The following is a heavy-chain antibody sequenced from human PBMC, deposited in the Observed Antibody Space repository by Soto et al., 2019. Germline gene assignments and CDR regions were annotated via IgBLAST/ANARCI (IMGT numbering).Heavy chain of an antibody. CDR3: ASEGTYGDTRGGHDY. CDR2: INPNSGDT. Sequence: QVQLVQSGAEVKKPGASVKVSCKASGYTFTDYYMHWVRQAPGQGLEWMGWINPNSGDTNFAQKFQGWVTMTRDTSISTAYRELSRLTSDDTAVYYCASEGTYGDTRGGHDYWGQGTLVTVSS. CDR1: GYTFTDYY. V-gene: IGHV1-2*04. D-gene: IGHD4-17*01. J-gene: IGHJ4*02.